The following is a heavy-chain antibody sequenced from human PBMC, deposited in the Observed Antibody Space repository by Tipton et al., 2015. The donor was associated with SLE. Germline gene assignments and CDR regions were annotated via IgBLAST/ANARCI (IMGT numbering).Heavy chain of an antibody. D-gene: IGHD6-13*01. V-gene: IGHV4-39*07. CDR3: AREYSSSSLWGSHYYMDV. CDR2: IYYSGST. Sequence: TLSLTCTVSGGSISSGGYYWSWIRQPPGKGLEWIGNIYYSGSTYYNPSLKSRVTISVDTSKNQFSLKLSSVTAADTAVYYCAREYSSSSLWGSHYYMDVWGKGTTVTVSS. CDR1: GGSISSGGYY. J-gene: IGHJ6*03.